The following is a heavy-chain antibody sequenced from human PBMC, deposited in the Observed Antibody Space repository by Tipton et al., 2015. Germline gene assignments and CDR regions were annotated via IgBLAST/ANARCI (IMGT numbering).Heavy chain of an antibody. CDR2: IFHTGNT. Sequence: TLSLTCTVSGGPLSRSPYYWGWIRQPPGKGLEWIGNIFHTGNTFYNPSLKSRVTMSVDTSTNQFSLNLSSVTAADTAVYYCARGGNNWFDPWGPGTLVTVSS. J-gene: IGHJ5*02. D-gene: IGHD2-15*01. CDR3: ARGGNNWFDP. V-gene: IGHV4-39*07. CDR1: GGPLSRSPYY.